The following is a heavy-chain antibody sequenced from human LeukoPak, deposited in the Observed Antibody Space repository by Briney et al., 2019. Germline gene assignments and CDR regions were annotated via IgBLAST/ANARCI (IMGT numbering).Heavy chain of an antibody. CDR1: GGTFSSLT. CDR2: IIPIFGRA. V-gene: IGHV1-69*13. Sequence: SVKVSCKASGGTFSSLTINWVRQAPRQGLEWTGGIIPIFGRANYAQKFQGRVTITADDSTSTAYMELSSLRSEDTAVYYCADLVYCSSSSCYEPFNQTWGQGTLVTVSP. D-gene: IGHD2-2*01. J-gene: IGHJ4*02. CDR3: ADLVYCSSSSCYEPFNQT.